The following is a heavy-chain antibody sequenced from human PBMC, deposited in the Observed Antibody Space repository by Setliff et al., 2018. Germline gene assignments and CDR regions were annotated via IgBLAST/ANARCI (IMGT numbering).Heavy chain of an antibody. CDR3: ARDADHYDTDENPIFDY. CDR1: GYTFSDFG. CDR2: ISGYSGNT. D-gene: IGHD3-9*01. Sequence: ASVKVSCKASGYTFSDFGISWVRLAPGQGLEWMGWISGYSGNTYYAQRLQGRVTLTTDTSTSTGYMELTSLRSDDTAMYYCARDADHYDTDENPIFDYWGQGTRVTVSS. J-gene: IGHJ4*02. V-gene: IGHV1-18*01.